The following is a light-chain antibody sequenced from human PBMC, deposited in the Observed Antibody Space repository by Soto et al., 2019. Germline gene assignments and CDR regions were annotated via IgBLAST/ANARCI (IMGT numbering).Light chain of an antibody. CDR1: QTINSY. V-gene: IGKV1-39*01. Sequence: DVQMTQSPSSLSASVGDIVTITCRASQTINSYLNWYQQKPGKAPKLLIYAASSLKSGVPSRFSGSGSGTDLTLTISNLQPEDFATYYCQQSYSTFKTFGQGTKVESK. J-gene: IGKJ1*01. CDR3: QQSYSTFKT. CDR2: AAS.